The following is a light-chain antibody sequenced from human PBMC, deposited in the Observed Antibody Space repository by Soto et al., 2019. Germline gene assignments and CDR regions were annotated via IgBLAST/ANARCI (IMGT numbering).Light chain of an antibody. J-gene: IGLJ1*01. V-gene: IGLV2-8*01. CDR2: EVS. Sequence: QSALTQPPSASGSPGQSVTISCTGTSSDVGGYNYVSWYQQHPGKAPKLMIYEVSKRPSGVPDRFSGSKSGNTASLTVSGVQAEDEADYYCSSSAGSNNLGVFGTGTKVTVL. CDR1: SSDVGGYNY. CDR3: SSSAGSNNLGV.